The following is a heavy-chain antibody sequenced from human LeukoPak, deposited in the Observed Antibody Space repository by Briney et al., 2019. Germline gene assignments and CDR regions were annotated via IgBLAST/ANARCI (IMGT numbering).Heavy chain of an antibody. D-gene: IGHD2-2*02. CDR2: IYYSGST. V-gene: IGHV4-39*01. J-gene: IGHJ1*01. CDR3: ARHIRKYQLLYKGAAEYFQH. CDR1: GGSISSSSYY. Sequence: SETLSLTCTVSGGSISSSSYYWGWIRQPPGKGLEWIGSIYYSGSTYYNPSLKSRVTISVDTSKNQFSLKLSSVTAADTAVYYCARHIRKYQLLYKGAAEYFQHWGQGTLVTVSS.